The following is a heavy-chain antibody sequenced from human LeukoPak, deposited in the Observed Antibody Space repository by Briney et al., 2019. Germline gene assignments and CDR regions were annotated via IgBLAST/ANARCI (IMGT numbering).Heavy chain of an antibody. V-gene: IGHV3-15*07. D-gene: IGHD1-26*01. CDR2: IKNKADRGEI. CDR3: TTESSGSLPY. J-gene: IGHJ4*02. CDR1: GFSFSDTY. Sequence: PGGSLRHSCAASGFSFSDTYINWVRQIPGTGLEWVGLIKNKADRGEIEYAAPVKDRFTISRDDSKNTVYLQMSSLKTEDTAVYYCTTESSGSLPYWGQGTLVTVSS.